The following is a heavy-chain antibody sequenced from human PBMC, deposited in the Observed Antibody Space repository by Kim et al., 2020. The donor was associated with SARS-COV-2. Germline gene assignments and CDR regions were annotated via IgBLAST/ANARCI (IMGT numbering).Heavy chain of an antibody. Sequence: GGSLRLSCTPSGFTVSSNHMSWVRQAPGKGLEWVSIIYNDGATYYADSVMGRFTISRDRSKNTVYLQMNTLRVEDTAMYYCINSNWGSYWGQGTLVSVSS. J-gene: IGHJ4*02. V-gene: IGHV3-53*01. D-gene: IGHD3-16*01. CDR3: INSNWGSY. CDR1: GFTVSSNH. CDR2: IYNDGAT.